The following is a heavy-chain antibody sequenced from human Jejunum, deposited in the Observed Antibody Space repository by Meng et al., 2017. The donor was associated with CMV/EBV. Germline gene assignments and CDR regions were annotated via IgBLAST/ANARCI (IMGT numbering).Heavy chain of an antibody. CDR1: GFTFSSYA. CDR3: ARDGRERATIR. D-gene: IGHD5-24*01. V-gene: IGHV3-23*01. J-gene: IGHJ4*02. CDR2: ISGSGGST. Sequence: VQLLGVGGGLVQPGGSLRFACAASGFTFSSYAMSWVRQAPGKGLEWVSGISGSGGSTYYADSVKGRFTISRDNSKNTLYLQLNSLRVEDTAVYYCARDGRERATIRWGQGTLVTVSS.